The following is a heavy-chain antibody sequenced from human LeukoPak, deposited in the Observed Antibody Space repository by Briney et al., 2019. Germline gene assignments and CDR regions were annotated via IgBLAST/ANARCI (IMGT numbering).Heavy chain of an antibody. J-gene: IGHJ4*02. V-gene: IGHV1-2*02. Sequence: ASVKVSCKTSGYIFTAYYMHWVRQAPGQGPEWMGWINPNSGVTEYAQTFRDRVTMTTDTSVSTAYMELSTLRSDDTAVYFCARTVHADTGGYGQFDSWGQGTQVTVSS. CDR2: INPNSGVT. CDR3: ARTVHADTGGYGQFDS. D-gene: IGHD3-22*01. CDR1: GYIFTAYY.